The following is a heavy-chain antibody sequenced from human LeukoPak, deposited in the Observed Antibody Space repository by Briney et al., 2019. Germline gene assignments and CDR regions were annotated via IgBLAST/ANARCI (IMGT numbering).Heavy chain of an antibody. CDR2: IYTSGST. D-gene: IGHD3-10*01. J-gene: IGHJ4*02. Sequence: SSETLSLTCTVSGGSISSYYWSWIRQPAGKGLEWIGRIYTSGSTNYNPSLKSRVTMSVDTSKNQFSLKLSSVTAADTAVYYCARVGTYGSGSYLSWLDYWGQGTLVTVSS. V-gene: IGHV4-4*07. CDR3: ARVGTYGSGSYLSWLDY. CDR1: GGSISSYY.